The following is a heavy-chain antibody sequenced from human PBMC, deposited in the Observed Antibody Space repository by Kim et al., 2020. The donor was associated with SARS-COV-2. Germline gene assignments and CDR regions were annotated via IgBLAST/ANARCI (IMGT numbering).Heavy chain of an antibody. J-gene: IGHJ5*02. CDR3: ARVTYGRNLNWFDP. Sequence: SETLSLTCTVSGGSISSSSYYWGWIRQPPGKGLEWIGSIYYSGSTYYNPSLKSRVTISVDTSKNQFSLKLSSVTAADTAVYYCARVTYGRNLNWFDPWGQGTLVTVSS. D-gene: IGHD3-10*01. CDR2: IYYSGST. V-gene: IGHV4-39*01. CDR1: GGSISSSSYY.